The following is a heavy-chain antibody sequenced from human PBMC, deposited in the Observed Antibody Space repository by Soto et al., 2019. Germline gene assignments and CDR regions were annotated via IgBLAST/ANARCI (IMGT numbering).Heavy chain of an antibody. CDR1: AGTFSNFA. CDR3: ARGGAGVAFDS. J-gene: IGHJ4*02. Sequence: QVQVVQSGAEVKKPGSSVKVSCQTPAGTFSNFAINWVRQAPGQGLEWMGEIIPFFNKANYARNFQGRVKITADKSSGTAYMELRSLRSDDTAMFYCARGGAGVAFDSWGQGNLVTVSS. V-gene: IGHV1-69*06. CDR2: IIPFFNKA. D-gene: IGHD3-16*01.